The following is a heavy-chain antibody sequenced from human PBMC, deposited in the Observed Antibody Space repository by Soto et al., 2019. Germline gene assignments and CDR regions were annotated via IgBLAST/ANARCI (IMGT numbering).Heavy chain of an antibody. V-gene: IGHV3-23*01. CDR1: GFTFSSYA. Sequence: EVQLLESGGGLVQPGGSLRLSCAASGFTFSSYAMSWVRQAPGKGLEWVSALSGSGGSTYYADSVKGRFTISRDNCRSTVSLLVNSLRGEDPGVYYCAEGERGKWFDPLGQGPLVTVS. J-gene: IGHJ5*02. CDR3: AEGERGKWFDP. CDR2: LSGSGGST. D-gene: IGHD1-1*01.